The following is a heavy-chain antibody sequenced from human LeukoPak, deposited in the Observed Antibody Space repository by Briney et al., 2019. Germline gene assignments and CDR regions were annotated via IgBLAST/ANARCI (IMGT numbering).Heavy chain of an antibody. V-gene: IGHV3-48*03. CDR3: ARTNHDHGYSRDY. D-gene: IGHD4-17*01. Sequence: GGSLRLSCAASGFSFSSYKMDWLRQAPGKGLEWVSYITDSGSTTKYADSVKGRFTISRDNAEDSVHLQMNSLRVEDTAGYYCARTNHDHGYSRDYWGQGTLVTVSS. J-gene: IGHJ4*02. CDR2: ITDSGSTT. CDR1: GFSFSSYK.